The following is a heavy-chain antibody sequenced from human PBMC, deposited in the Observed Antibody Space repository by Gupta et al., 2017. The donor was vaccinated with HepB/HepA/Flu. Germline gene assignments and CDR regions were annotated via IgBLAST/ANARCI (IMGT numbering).Heavy chain of an antibody. CDR1: GFTVSSNY. CDR3: ARGRYSSGWYWI. D-gene: IGHD6-19*01. Sequence: EVQLVESGGGLVQPGGSLRLSCAASGFTVSSNYMSWVRQAPGKGLEWVSVIYSGGSTYDADAVKGRFTISRDNSKKTLYLKMKSMRAEDTAVYYFARGRYSSGWYWIGGHGTLVTVSS. J-gene: IGHJ4*01. V-gene: IGHV3-66*01. CDR2: IYSGGST.